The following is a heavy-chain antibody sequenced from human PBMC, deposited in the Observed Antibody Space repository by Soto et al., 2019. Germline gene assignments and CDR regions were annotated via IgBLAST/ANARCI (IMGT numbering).Heavy chain of an antibody. CDR3: AISGYYGSGSYEDYFDY. V-gene: IGHV4-39*05. CDR2: IYYSGST. D-gene: IGHD3-10*01. CDR1: GGSISSSSYY. J-gene: IGHJ4*02. Sequence: GTPCLTSTVSGGSISSSSYYWGWIRQPPGKGLEWIGSIYYSGSTYYNPSLKSRVTISVDTSKNQFSLKLSSVTAADTAVYYCAISGYYGSGSYEDYFDYWGQGTLVTVSS.